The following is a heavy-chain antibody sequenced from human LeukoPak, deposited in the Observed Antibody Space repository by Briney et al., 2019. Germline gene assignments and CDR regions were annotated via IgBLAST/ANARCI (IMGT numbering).Heavy chain of an antibody. Sequence: GGSLRLSCAASGFTFSSYGMPWVRQAPGKGLEWVAVIWYDGSNKYYADSVKGRFTISRDNSKNTLYLQMNSLRAEDTAVYYCAKTKYSSSLAAAGPFDYWGQGTLVTVSS. CDR1: GFTFSSYG. J-gene: IGHJ4*02. V-gene: IGHV3-33*06. CDR3: AKTKYSSSLAAAGPFDY. CDR2: IWYDGSNK. D-gene: IGHD6-6*01.